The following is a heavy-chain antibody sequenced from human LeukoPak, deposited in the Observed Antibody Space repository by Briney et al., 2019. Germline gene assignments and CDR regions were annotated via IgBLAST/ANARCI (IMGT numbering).Heavy chain of an antibody. D-gene: IGHD1-26*01. V-gene: IGHV3-23*01. J-gene: IGHJ3*02. CDR2: ISGSGGST. CDR1: GFTFSSYG. CDR3: AKVFSQYSGSYCGLGVYAFDI. Sequence: PGGSLRLSCAASGFTFSSYGMSWVRQAPGKGLEWVSAISGSGGSTYYADSVKGRFTISRDNSKNTLYLQMNSLRAEDTAVYYCAKVFSQYSGSYCGLGVYAFDIWGQGTMVTVSS.